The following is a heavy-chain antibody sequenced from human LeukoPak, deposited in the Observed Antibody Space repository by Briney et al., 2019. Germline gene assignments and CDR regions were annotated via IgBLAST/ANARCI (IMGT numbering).Heavy chain of an antibody. J-gene: IGHJ4*02. V-gene: IGHV3-30*18. D-gene: IGHD6-25*01. CDR3: AKDKSFAAAGYHFDF. CDR1: GFTFSSCA. Sequence: GRSLRLSCAACGFTFSSCAMHLVRQAPGKGLEWVAVIANDGRDKHHADSVKGRFTISRDNSENTVYLQMNSLRSEDSGVYYCAKDKSFAAAGYHFDFWGQGALITVSS. CDR2: IANDGRDK.